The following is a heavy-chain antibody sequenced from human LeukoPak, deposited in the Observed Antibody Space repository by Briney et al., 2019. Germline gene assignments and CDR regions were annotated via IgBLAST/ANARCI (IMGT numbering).Heavy chain of an antibody. CDR3: CGGSWFFDY. CDR1: GFTFSSYG. V-gene: IGHV3-30*03. Sequence: GGSLGLSCAASGFTFSSYGMHWVRQAPGKGLEWVAVISYDGSNKYYADSVKGRFTISRDNSKNTLYLQMNSLRAEDTAVYYCCGGSWFFDYWGQGTLVTVSS. D-gene: IGHD2-15*01. J-gene: IGHJ4*02. CDR2: ISYDGSNK.